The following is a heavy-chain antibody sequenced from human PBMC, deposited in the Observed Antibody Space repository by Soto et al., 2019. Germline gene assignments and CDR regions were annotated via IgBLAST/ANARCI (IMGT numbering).Heavy chain of an antibody. CDR2: IYYTGTT. V-gene: IGHV4-31*03. D-gene: IGHD3-10*01. J-gene: IGHJ4*02. CDR1: GGSISGGGFY. CDR3: ASAPLPTTRRRSDRFDH. Sequence: QVQLQESGPGLVKPSQTLSLTCTVSGGSISGGGFYWSWIRQHPGKGLEWIGYIYYTGTTYYNPSLRVRVTLSVDTSKNQFALELSSVTAADTAVYHCASAPLPTTRRRSDRFDHWGQGTLVAVSS.